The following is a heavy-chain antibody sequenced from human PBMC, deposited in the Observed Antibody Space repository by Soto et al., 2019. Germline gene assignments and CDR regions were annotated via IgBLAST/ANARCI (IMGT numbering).Heavy chain of an antibody. D-gene: IGHD2-15*01. CDR1: GFTFSSYA. CDR2: ISYDGSNK. J-gene: IGHJ6*02. Sequence: GGSLRLSCAASGFTFSSYAMHWVRQAPGKGLEWVAVISYDGSNKYYADSVKGRFTISRDNSKNTLYLQMNSLRAEDTAVYYCARDVGGYCSGGSCYSYYYYGMDVWRQGTTVTVSS. CDR3: ARDVGGYCSGGSCYSYYYYGMDV. V-gene: IGHV3-30-3*01.